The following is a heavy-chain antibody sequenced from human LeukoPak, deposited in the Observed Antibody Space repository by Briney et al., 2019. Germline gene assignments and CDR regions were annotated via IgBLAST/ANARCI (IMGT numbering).Heavy chain of an antibody. CDR3: ARVAEAAAFDY. Sequence: GGSLRLSCAASGFAFRSHGMNWVRQAPGKGLEWVSGIRGDGVTTYYADSVKGRFTISRDNAKNSLFLQMNSLRAEDTAVYYCARVAEAAAFDYWGQGTLVTVSS. V-gene: IGHV3-48*04. CDR1: GFAFRSHG. D-gene: IGHD6-13*01. J-gene: IGHJ4*02. CDR2: IRGDGVTT.